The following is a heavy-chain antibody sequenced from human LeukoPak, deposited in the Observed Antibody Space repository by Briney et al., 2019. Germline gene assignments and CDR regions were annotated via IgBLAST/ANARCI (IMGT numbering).Heavy chain of an antibody. Sequence: SETLSLTCTVSGDSVSSGNYYLSWIRQPPGKGLDWITYMSPSGTTKYNPSLKSRVTTSVDTSRTQFSLRLSSVTAADTAVYYCARDLGIAAAGTDYWGQGTLVTVSS. D-gene: IGHD6-13*01. V-gene: IGHV4-61*01. J-gene: IGHJ4*02. CDR1: GDSVSSGNYY. CDR3: ARDLGIAAAGTDY. CDR2: MSPSGTT.